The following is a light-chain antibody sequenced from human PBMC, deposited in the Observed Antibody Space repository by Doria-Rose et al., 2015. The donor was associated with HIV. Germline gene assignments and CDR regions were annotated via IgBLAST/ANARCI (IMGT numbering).Light chain of an antibody. Sequence: SPATLSLSPGERATLSCRASQSVSSNLAWYQQKPGQAPRLLIYDASNRATGIPARFSGSGSGTGFTLTISSLEPEDFAVYFCQQRSNWPPIFTFGPGTKVDI. CDR1: QSVSSN. CDR2: DAS. CDR3: QQRSNWPPIFT. V-gene: IGKV3-11*01. J-gene: IGKJ3*01.